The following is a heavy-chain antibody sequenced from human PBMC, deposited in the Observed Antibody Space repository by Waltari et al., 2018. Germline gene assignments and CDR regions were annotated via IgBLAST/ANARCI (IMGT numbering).Heavy chain of an antibody. CDR2: INPNSGGT. V-gene: IGHV1-2*02. CDR1: GYTFTGYY. Sequence: QVQLVLSGAEVKKPGASVKVSCKASGYTFTGYYMNWVRQAPGQGLEWMGWINPNSGGTNYAQKFQGRVTMTRDTSISTAYMELSRLRSDDTAVYYCARNNWNDDYYFDYWGQGTLVTVSS. J-gene: IGHJ4*02. D-gene: IGHD1-20*01. CDR3: ARNNWNDDYYFDY.